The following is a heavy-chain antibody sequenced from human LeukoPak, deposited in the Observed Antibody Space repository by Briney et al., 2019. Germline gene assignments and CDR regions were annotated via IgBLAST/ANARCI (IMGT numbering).Heavy chain of an antibody. J-gene: IGHJ3*01. Sequence: GGSLRLFCAASGFTFSSYGMSWVRQAPGKGLEWVSSISSSSSYIYYADSVKGRVTISRDNAKNSLYLQMNSLRAEDTAVYYCASGIEVWLYAFDVWGQGTRVTVSS. CDR1: GFTFSSYG. V-gene: IGHV3-21*01. D-gene: IGHD5-18*01. CDR2: ISSSSSYI. CDR3: ASGIEVWLYAFDV.